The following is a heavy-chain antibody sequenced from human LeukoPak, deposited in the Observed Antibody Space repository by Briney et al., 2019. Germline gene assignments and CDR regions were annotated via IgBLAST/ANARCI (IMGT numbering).Heavy chain of an antibody. CDR2: ISGSGGAS. J-gene: IGHJ5*02. CDR3: AKDDWTTSGRFDP. CDR1: GFTFTDSA. D-gene: IGHD6-19*01. Sequence: PGGSLRLSCAASGFTFTDSAMTWVRQAPGKGLEWVSAISGSGGASYYADSVKGRFTISRDNSKNTLFLQMNSLRAEDAAIYYCAKDDWTTSGRFDPWGQGTLVTVSS. V-gene: IGHV3-23*01.